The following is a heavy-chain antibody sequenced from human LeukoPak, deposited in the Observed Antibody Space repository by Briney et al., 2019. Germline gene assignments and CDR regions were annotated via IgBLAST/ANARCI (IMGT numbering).Heavy chain of an antibody. J-gene: IGHJ4*02. CDR3: ATRDGYNWPYYFDY. Sequence: SETLSLTCAVYGGSLSGYYWSWIRQPPGKGLEWIGEINHSGSTNYNPSLKSRVTISVDTSKNQFSLKLSSVTAADTAVYYCATRDGYNWPYYFDYWGQGTLVTVSS. D-gene: IGHD5-24*01. CDR1: GGSLSGYY. CDR2: INHSGST. V-gene: IGHV4-34*01.